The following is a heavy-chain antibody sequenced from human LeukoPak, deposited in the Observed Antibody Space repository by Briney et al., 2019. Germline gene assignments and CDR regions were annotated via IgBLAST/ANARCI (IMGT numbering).Heavy chain of an antibody. Sequence: GGSLRLSCAASGFTFSSYGMHWVRQAPGKGLEWVAFIRYDGSSKYYADSVKGRFTISRDNSKNTLYLQMNSLRAEDTAVYYCAKDDYGSGSYYEFDYWGQGTLVTVSS. J-gene: IGHJ4*02. CDR2: IRYDGSSK. V-gene: IGHV3-30*02. CDR1: GFTFSSYG. CDR3: AKDDYGSGSYYEFDY. D-gene: IGHD3-10*01.